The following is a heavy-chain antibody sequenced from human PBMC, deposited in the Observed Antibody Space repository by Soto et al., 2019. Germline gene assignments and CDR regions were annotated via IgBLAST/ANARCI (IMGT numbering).Heavy chain of an antibody. CDR3: ATGTYYGSGTCFDY. Sequence: ASVKVSCKVSGYTLTELSMHWGRQAPGKGLEWMGGFDPEDGETIYAQKFQGRVTMTEDTSTDTAYMELSSLRSEDTAVYYCATGTYYGSGTCFDYWGQGTLVTVSS. CDR2: FDPEDGET. D-gene: IGHD3-10*01. V-gene: IGHV1-24*01. CDR1: GYTLTELS. J-gene: IGHJ4*02.